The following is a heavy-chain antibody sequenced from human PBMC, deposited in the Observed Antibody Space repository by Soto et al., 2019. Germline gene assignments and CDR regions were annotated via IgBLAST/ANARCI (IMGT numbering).Heavy chain of an antibody. Sequence: GGSLRLSCAASGFTFSSYAMSWVRQAPGKGLEWVSAISGSGGSTYYADSVKGRFTISRDNSKNTLYLQMNSLGAEDTAVYYCAKDRAPTQRGYSGYDYGVPRHYYYYGMDVWGQGTTVTVSS. J-gene: IGHJ6*02. CDR1: GFTFSSYA. CDR2: ISGSGGST. D-gene: IGHD5-12*01. V-gene: IGHV3-23*01. CDR3: AKDRAPTQRGYSGYDYGVPRHYYYYGMDV.